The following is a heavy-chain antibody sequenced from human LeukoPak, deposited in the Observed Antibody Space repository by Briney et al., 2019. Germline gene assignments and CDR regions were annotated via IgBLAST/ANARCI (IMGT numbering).Heavy chain of an antibody. Sequence: GGSLRPSRGASGFTFSTYTIGGVPQAPGKGLEWVSFISSGSHYIYYADSVKGRFTISRDNTKNSPLLQMNSLRAEDTAVYYGARGSLSAGSPYGDY. V-gene: IGHV3-21*01. CDR3: ARGSLSAGSPYGDY. CDR1: GFTFSTYT. D-gene: IGHD4-17*01. J-gene: IGHJ4*01. CDR2: ISSGSHYI.